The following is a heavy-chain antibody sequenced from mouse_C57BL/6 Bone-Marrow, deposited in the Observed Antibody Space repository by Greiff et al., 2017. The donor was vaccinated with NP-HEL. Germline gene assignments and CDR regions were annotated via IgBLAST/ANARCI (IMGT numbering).Heavy chain of an antibody. CDR1: GFTFSDYY. Sequence: EVQLVESGGGLVQPGGSLKLSCAASGFTFSDYYMYWVRQTPEKRLEWVAYISNGGGSTYYPDPVKGRFTISRANAKNHLYLQRSRVKSEDTAMYYCARHYYGSDAMDYWGQGASVTVSS. V-gene: IGHV5-12*01. D-gene: IGHD1-1*01. CDR3: ARHYYGSDAMDY. CDR2: ISNGGGST. J-gene: IGHJ4*01.